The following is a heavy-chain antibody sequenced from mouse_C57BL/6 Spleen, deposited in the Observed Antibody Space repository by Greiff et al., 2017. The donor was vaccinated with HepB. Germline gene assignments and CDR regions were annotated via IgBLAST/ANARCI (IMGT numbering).Heavy chain of an antibody. J-gene: IGHJ3*01. CDR2: ISSGSSTI. D-gene: IGHD3-2*02. V-gene: IGHV5-17*01. CDR3: ERGGTAQATAWFAY. CDR1: GFTFSDYG. Sequence: EVQGVESGGGLVKPGGSLKLSCAASGFTFSDYGMHWVRQAPEKGLEWVAYISSGSSTIYYADTVKGRFTISRDNAKNTLFLQMTSLRSEDTAMYYCERGGTAQATAWFAYWGQGTLVTVSA.